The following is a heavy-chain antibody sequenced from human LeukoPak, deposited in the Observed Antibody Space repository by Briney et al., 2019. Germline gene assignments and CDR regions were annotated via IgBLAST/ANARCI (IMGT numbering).Heavy chain of an antibody. Sequence: GGSLRLSCAASGFTFDDYAMHWVRQAPGKGLEWVSGISRNSGSIGSADSVKGRFTISRDNAKNSLYLQMNSLRAEDTALYYCAKEAAAGYFDYWGQGTLVTVSS. CDR1: GFTFDDYA. J-gene: IGHJ4*02. D-gene: IGHD6-13*01. CDR2: ISRNSGSI. V-gene: IGHV3-9*01. CDR3: AKEAAAGYFDY.